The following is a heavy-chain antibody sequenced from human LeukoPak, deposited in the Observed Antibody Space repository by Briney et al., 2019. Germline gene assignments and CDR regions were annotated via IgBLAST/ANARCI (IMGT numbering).Heavy chain of an antibody. CDR1: GGSISSYY. J-gene: IGHJ4*02. CDR3: ARVSYYDSSGYYYASYYFDY. CDR2: IYYSGST. D-gene: IGHD3-22*01. Sequence: SETLSLICTVSGGSISSYYWSWIRQPPGKGLEWIGYIYYSGSTNYNPSLKSRVTISVDTSTNQFSLKLSSVTAADTAVYYCARVSYYDSSGYYYASYYFDYWGQGTLVTVSS. V-gene: IGHV4-59*01.